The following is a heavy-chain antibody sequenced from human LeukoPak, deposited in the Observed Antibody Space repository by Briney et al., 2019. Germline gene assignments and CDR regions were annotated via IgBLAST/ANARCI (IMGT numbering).Heavy chain of an antibody. J-gene: IGHJ4*02. D-gene: IGHD5-24*01. CDR1: GFTFSGSA. Sequence: GGSLRLSCAASGFTFSGSAMRWVRQASGKGLEWVGRIRSKANSYATAYAASVKGRFTISRDDSKNTAYLQMNSLKTEDTAVYYCTNQDGYPDYWGQGTLVTVSS. V-gene: IGHV3-73*01. CDR3: TNQDGYPDY. CDR2: IRSKANSYAT.